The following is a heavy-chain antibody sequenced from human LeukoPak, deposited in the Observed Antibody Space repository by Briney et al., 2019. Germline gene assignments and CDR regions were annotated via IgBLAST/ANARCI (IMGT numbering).Heavy chain of an antibody. D-gene: IGHD3-22*01. CDR1: GYTFTSYD. CDR3: ARDRGDSSGYYQRVWFDP. Sequence: ASVKVSCKASGYTFTSYDINWVRQATGQGLEWMGWMNPNSGNTGYAQKFQGRVTITADESTSTAYMELSSLRSEDTAVYYCARDRGDSSGYYQRVWFDPWGQGTLVTVSS. J-gene: IGHJ5*02. V-gene: IGHV1-8*03. CDR2: MNPNSGNT.